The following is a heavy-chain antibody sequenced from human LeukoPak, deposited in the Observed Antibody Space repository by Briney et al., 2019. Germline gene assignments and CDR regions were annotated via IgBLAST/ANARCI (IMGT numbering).Heavy chain of an antibody. J-gene: IGHJ4*02. Sequence: GSLRLSCAASGFTFSSNAMSWVRQPPGKGLEWIGEIYHSGSTNYNPSLKSRVTISVDKSKSQFSLKLSSVTAADTAVYYCARDGRGRGFEYWGQGTLVTVSS. CDR2: IYHSGST. CDR1: GFTFSSNAM. V-gene: IGHV4-4*02. D-gene: IGHD3-10*01. CDR3: ARDGRGRGFEY.